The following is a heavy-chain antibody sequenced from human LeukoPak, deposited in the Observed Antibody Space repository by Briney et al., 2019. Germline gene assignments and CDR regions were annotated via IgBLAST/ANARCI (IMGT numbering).Heavy chain of an antibody. CDR3: ARKGGHFDY. V-gene: IGHV4-59*01. Sequence: SETLSLTCTVSGDSINYYYWSWIRQSPGKGLEWIGYVYYNGSAKYNPSLKSRVTISVGMSKNQFSLKVSSVTAADTAIYYCARKGGHFDYWGQGTLVTVSS. D-gene: IGHD2-15*01. J-gene: IGHJ4*02. CDR1: GDSINYYY. CDR2: VYYNGSA.